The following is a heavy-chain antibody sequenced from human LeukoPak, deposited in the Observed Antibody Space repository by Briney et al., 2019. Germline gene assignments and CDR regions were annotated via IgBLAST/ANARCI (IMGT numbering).Heavy chain of an antibody. V-gene: IGHV3-7*01. D-gene: IGHD2-15*01. CDR2: INQDGSEK. CDR3: ARDLDCSGGSCY. Sequence: GGSLRLSCAASGFTFSSYGMHWVRQAPGKGLEWVANINQDGSEKYYVDSVKGRFTISRDNAKNSLYLQMNSLRAEDTAVYYCARDLDCSGGSCYWGQGTLVTVSS. CDR1: GFTFSSYG. J-gene: IGHJ4*02.